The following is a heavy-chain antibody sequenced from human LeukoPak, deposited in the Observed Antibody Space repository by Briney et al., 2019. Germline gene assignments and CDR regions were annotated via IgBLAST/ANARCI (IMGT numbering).Heavy chain of an antibody. CDR1: GFIFTTYG. CDR2: IKQDGSEK. D-gene: IGHD5-24*01. V-gene: IGHV3-7*01. CDR3: ARDRDGYNFYYYYYMDV. Sequence: PGGSLRLSCAASGFIFTTYGMHWVRQAPGKGLEWVANIKQDGSEKYYVDSVKGRFTISRDNAKNSLYLQMNSLRAEDTAVYYCARDRDGYNFYYYYYMDVWGKGTTVTVSS. J-gene: IGHJ6*03.